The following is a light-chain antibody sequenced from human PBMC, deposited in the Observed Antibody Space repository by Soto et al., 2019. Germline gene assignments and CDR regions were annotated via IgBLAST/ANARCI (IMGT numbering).Light chain of an antibody. CDR2: QGS. CDR3: CPYATRRYG. CDR1: SSDVGTYNL. Sequence: QSVLTQPASVSGPPGQSITISCTRASSDVGTYNLVSWYQQHPGKAPKLIIYQGSKRPSGVSNRFSGSKSGNTASLTISGIQAEDEADYYGCPYATRRYGFGTGLNVT. V-gene: IGLV2-23*01. J-gene: IGLJ1*01.